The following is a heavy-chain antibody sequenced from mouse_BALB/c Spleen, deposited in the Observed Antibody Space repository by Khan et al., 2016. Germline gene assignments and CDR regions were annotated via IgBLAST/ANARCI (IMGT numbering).Heavy chain of an antibody. CDR2: INPGSGGT. V-gene: IGHV1-54*01. CDR1: GYAFTNYL. J-gene: IGHJ2*01. Sequence: QVQLQQSGAELVRPGTSVKVSCKASGYAFTNYLIEWVKQRPGQGLEWIGVINPGSGGTNYNEKFKGKATLTADKSSCTAYMQLSSLTSDDSAVYFCARADYGSYYFDYWCQGTTLTVSS. CDR3: ARADYGSYYFDY. D-gene: IGHD1-1*01.